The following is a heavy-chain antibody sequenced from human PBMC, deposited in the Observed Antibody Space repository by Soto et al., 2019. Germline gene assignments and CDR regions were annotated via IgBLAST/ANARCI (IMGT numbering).Heavy chain of an antibody. CDR1: GFTFGSSG. CDR3: EKDLFYFSCPSARLRGGIAV. J-gene: IGHJ6*02. V-gene: IGHV3-30*18. D-gene: IGHD3-10*01. Sequence: QVQLVESGGGVVQPGRSLRLSCAASGFTFGSSGMNWVRQAPGNGLEWVAGISYDGHDKYYAESVKGRFTLTRYNSKNTLYLQMNSLNSDDTAVYYCEKDLFYFSCPSARLRGGIAVWGPGSTVSVSS. CDR2: ISYDGHDK.